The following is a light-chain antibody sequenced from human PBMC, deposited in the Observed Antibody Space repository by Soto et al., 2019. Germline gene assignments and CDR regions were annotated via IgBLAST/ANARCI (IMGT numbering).Light chain of an antibody. CDR3: QQRSSWPPIT. V-gene: IGKV3-11*01. Sequence: EIVLTQSPATLSLSPGERATLSCRASQSISSYLAWYQQKPGQAPRLLIYDASNRATGIPARFSGSGSGTDFTLTISSLEPEDVALYYCQQRSSWPPITFGQGTRLEIK. J-gene: IGKJ5*01. CDR2: DAS. CDR1: QSISSY.